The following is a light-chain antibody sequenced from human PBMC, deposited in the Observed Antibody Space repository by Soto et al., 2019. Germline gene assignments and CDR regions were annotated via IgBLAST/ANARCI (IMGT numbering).Light chain of an antibody. V-gene: IGKV1-39*01. CDR1: QGISNY. CDR3: HQSYRTPVT. CDR2: AAS. J-gene: IGKJ4*01. Sequence: DIQMTQSPSSLSASVGDRVTITCRASQGISNYLAWYQQKPGTVPKLLISAASNLQTGVPSRFSGGGSGTDFSLTITSLQPEDFATYYCHQSYRTPVTFGGGTRVEIK.